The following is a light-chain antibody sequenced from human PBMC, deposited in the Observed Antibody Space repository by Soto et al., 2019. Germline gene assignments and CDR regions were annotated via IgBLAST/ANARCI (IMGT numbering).Light chain of an antibody. CDR3: SSYASGNSFV. CDR1: SSDVGPCNY. J-gene: IGLJ1*01. Sequence: QSALTQPPSASGSPGQSVTISCTGTSSDVGPCNYVSWYQHHPGKAPKLIIYEVSKRPSGVPDRFSGSKSGNTASLTVSGLQGKDEADYYCSSYASGNSFVFGTGTKLTVL. CDR2: EVS. V-gene: IGLV2-8*01.